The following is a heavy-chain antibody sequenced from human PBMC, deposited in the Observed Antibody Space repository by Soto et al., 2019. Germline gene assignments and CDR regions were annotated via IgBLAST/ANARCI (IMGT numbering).Heavy chain of an antibody. CDR1: GGTFSSYT. V-gene: IGHV1-69*04. D-gene: IGHD4-17*01. CDR3: ARDPIDGDYPREYYYCYHMAV. Sequence: SVKVSCKASGGTFSSYTISWVRQAPGQGLEWMGRIIPILGIANYAQKFQGRVTITADKSTSTAYMELSSLRSEDTAVYYCARDPIDGDYPREYYYCYHMAVWGKGTTVTVSS. J-gene: IGHJ6*03. CDR2: IIPILGIA.